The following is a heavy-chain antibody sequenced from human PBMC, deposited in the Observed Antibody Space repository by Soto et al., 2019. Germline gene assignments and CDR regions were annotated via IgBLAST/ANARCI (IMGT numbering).Heavy chain of an antibody. CDR3: ARDPLSSGSYSKRQSVGWFDP. CDR2: IWYDGSNK. CDR1: GFTFSSYG. Sequence: QVQLVESGGGVVQPGRSLRLSCAASGFTFSSYGMHWVRQAPGKGLEWVAVIWYDGSNKYYADSVKGRFTISRDNSKSTLYLQMSSLRAEDTAVYYSARDPLSSGSYSKRQSVGWFDPWGQGTLVTVSS. J-gene: IGHJ5*02. V-gene: IGHV3-33*01. D-gene: IGHD1-26*01.